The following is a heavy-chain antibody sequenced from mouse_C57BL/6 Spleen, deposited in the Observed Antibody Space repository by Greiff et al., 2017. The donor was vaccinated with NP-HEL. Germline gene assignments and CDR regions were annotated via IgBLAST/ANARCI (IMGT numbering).Heavy chain of an antibody. CDR2: ISYDGSN. J-gene: IGHJ2*01. CDR1: GYSITSGYY. D-gene: IGHD1-1*01. CDR3: ARFITTVGSYYFDY. Sequence: VQLQESGPGLVKPSQSLSLTCSVTGYSITSGYYWNWIRQFPGNKLEWMGYISYDGSNNYNPSLKNRISITRDTSKNQFFLKLNSVTTEDTATYYCARFITTVGSYYFDYWGQGTTLTVSS. V-gene: IGHV3-6*01.